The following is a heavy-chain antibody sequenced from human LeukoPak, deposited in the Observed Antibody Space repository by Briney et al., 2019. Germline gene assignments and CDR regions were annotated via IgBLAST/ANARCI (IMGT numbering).Heavy chain of an antibody. J-gene: IGHJ3*02. D-gene: IGHD3-16*02. CDR1: GFTFSSYW. Sequence: GGSLRLSCAASGFTFSSYWMHWVRQAPGKGPVWVSRINSDGSSTSYADSVKGRFTISRDNAKNTLYLQMNSLRAEDTAVYYCAVPVIHDAFDIWGQGTMVTVSS. CDR2: INSDGSST. V-gene: IGHV3-74*01. CDR3: AVPVIHDAFDI.